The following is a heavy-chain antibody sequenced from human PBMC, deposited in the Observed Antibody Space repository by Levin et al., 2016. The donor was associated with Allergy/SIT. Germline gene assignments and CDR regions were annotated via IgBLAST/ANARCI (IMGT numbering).Heavy chain of an antibody. Sequence: SETLSLTCTVSGGSISSSAYYWTWIRQPPGKGLEWIGSIFYTGTTYYNPSLKSRITISVDTSKNQFSLKLSSVTAADTAVYYCARRRYSGNPTYGLDYWGQGTLVTVSS. D-gene: IGHD1-26*01. J-gene: IGHJ4*02. CDR1: GGSISSSAYY. CDR2: IFYTGTT. V-gene: IGHV4-39*01. CDR3: ARRRYSGNPTYGLDY.